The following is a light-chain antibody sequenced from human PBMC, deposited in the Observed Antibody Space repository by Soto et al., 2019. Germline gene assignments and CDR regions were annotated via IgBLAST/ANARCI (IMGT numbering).Light chain of an antibody. Sequence: AIRMTQSPSSFSASTGDRVTITCRASHGISSYLAWHQQKPGKAPKLLIYAASTLQSGVPSRFSGSGSGTDFTLTISCLQSEDFATYYCQQYYSYPPTFGQGTKVDIK. CDR3: QQYYSYPPT. J-gene: IGKJ1*01. CDR1: HGISSY. V-gene: IGKV1-8*01. CDR2: AAS.